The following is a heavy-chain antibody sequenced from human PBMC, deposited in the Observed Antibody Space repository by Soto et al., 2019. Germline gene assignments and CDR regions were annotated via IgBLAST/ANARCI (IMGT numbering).Heavy chain of an antibody. V-gene: IGHV3-7*03. CDR2: INKDGSQK. CDR3: VRELGLAY. Sequence: PGGSLRLSCAASGFTLSNYWMTWARQAPGKGLEWVANINKDGSQKNYVDSVKSRFTSARDNGQNSLSLQINSLRVEDTAVYYCVRELGLAYWGQGALVTVS. J-gene: IGHJ4*02. D-gene: IGHD7-27*01. CDR1: GFTLSNYW.